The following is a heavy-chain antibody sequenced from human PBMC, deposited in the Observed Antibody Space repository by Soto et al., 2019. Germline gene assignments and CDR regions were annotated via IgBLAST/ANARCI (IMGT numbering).Heavy chain of an antibody. CDR1: GDSFNTFA. D-gene: IGHD3-22*01. CDR2: IIPNFDTP. J-gene: IGHJ4*01. V-gene: IGHV1-69*06. Sequence: QVQLVQSGAEVKKPGSSVKLSCKASGDSFNTFAVTWVRQAPGQGLEWMGGIIPNFDTPNYAQKFQGRVTIIADKSTSTPYMELSSLRSEDTAVYYCARPYYDSSGYYLWYFDYWGHGTLVTVSS. CDR3: ARPYYDSSGYYLWYFDY.